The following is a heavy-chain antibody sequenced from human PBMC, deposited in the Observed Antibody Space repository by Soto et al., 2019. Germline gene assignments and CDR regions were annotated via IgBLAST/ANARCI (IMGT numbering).Heavy chain of an antibody. CDR2: ISGSGGST. D-gene: IGHD3-3*01. V-gene: IGHV3-23*01. CDR3: AKDGYDFWSGYYRRGDEYFDY. Sequence: GGSLRLSCAASGFTFSSYAMSWVRQAPGKGLEWVSAISGSGGSTYYADSVKGRFTISRDNSKNTLYLQMNSLRAEDTAVYYCAKDGYDFWSGYYRRGDEYFDYWGQGTLVTVSS. CDR1: GFTFSSYA. J-gene: IGHJ4*02.